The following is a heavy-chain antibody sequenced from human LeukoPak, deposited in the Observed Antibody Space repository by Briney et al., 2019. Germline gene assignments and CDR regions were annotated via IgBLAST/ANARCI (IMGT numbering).Heavy chain of an antibody. CDR3: ARAGYDTSGFWYFDL. CDR1: GGSISNYH. J-gene: IGHJ2*01. D-gene: IGHD3-22*01. Sequence: SETLSLTCSVSGGSISNYHWSWIRQPPGKGLEWIGSMYYSGSTNYNPSLKSRATISEDTSKKQFSLKLSSVTAADTAVYYCARAGYDTSGFWYFDLWGRGTLVTVSS. CDR2: MYYSGST. V-gene: IGHV4-59*01.